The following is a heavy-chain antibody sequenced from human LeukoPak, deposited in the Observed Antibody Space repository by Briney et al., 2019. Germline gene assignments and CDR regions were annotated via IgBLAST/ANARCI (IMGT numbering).Heavy chain of an antibody. CDR3: AKGRGCLQFFDT. CDR2: ISGSGGST. CDR1: GFTFSSYV. Sequence: PGGSLRLSCAASGFTFSSYVMSWVRQAPGKGLEWVSGISGSGGSTYYADSVKGRFTISRDNSKNTLYVQMNSLRAEDTAVYYCAKGRGCLQFFDTWGQGTLVTVSS. D-gene: IGHD5-24*01. J-gene: IGHJ4*02. V-gene: IGHV3-23*01.